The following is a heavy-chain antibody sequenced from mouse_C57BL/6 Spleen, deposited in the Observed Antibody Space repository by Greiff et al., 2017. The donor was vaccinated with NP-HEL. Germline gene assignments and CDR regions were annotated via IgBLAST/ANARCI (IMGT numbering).Heavy chain of an antibody. V-gene: IGHV1-64*01. Sequence: VQLQQPGAELVKPGASVKLSCKASGYTFTSYWMHWVKQRPGQGLEWIGMIHPNSGSTNYNEKFKSKATLTVDKSSSTAYMQLSSLTSEDSAVYYCARNGYDGGDYYAMDYWGQGTSVTVSS. CDR2: IHPNSGST. CDR3: ARNGYDGGDYYAMDY. J-gene: IGHJ4*01. D-gene: IGHD2-2*01. CDR1: GYTFTSYW.